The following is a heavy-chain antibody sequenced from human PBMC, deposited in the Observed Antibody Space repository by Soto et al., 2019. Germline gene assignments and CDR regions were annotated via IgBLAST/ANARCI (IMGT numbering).Heavy chain of an antibody. CDR1: GGSFSGYY. V-gene: IGHV4-34*01. Sequence: QVQLQQWGAGLLKPSETLSLTCAVYGGSFSGYYWSWIRQPPGKGLEWIGEINHSGSTNYNPSLNSPVTISVDTPKNQSSLKLSSVTAADTAVYYCARTPTVVVGHRGWFDPWGQGTLVTVSS. J-gene: IGHJ5*02. CDR2: INHSGST. CDR3: ARTPTVVVGHRGWFDP. D-gene: IGHD2-21*01.